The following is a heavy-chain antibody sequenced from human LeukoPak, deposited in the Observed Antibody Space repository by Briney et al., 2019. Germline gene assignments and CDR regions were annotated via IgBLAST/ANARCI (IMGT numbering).Heavy chain of an antibody. D-gene: IGHD3-9*01. CDR2: TSSSGGST. J-gene: IGHJ3*02. Sequence: TAGSLTLSCAVSGFTFSSYAMSWDRPAHGKGLEWVSATSSSGGSTYYADSVKGRFTIPKDNSKHTLYLQMNSLRAEDTAVYYCAKGRGLRYFDWFAFDIWGQGTMVTVSS. CDR1: GFTFSSYA. CDR3: AKGRGLRYFDWFAFDI. V-gene: IGHV3-23*01.